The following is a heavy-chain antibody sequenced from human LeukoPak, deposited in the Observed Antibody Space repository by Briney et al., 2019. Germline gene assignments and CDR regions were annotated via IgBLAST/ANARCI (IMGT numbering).Heavy chain of an antibody. Sequence: SQTLSLTCTVSGDSISSGSYYWSWIRQPAGKGLEWIGRIYTSGSTNYNPSLKSRVNISVDTSKNQFSLKLSSVTAADTAVYYCARERVPNNWFDPWGQGTLVTVSS. CDR2: IYTSGST. J-gene: IGHJ5*02. CDR3: ARERVPNNWFDP. D-gene: IGHD2-2*01. V-gene: IGHV4-61*02. CDR1: GDSISSGSYY.